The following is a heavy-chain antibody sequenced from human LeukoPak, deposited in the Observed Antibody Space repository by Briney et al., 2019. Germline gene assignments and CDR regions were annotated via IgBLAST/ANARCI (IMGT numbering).Heavy chain of an antibody. V-gene: IGHV4-59*01. CDR3: ARDPTSRSSAFDI. J-gene: IGHJ3*02. CDR1: GGSINSYY. CDR2: ISYSGST. Sequence: SETLSLTCTVSGGSINSYYWSWIRQVPGKGLEWIGYISYSGSTNYNPSLKSRVTISVDTSKNQFSLKLSSVTAADTAVYYCARDPTSRSSAFDIWGQGTMVTVSS.